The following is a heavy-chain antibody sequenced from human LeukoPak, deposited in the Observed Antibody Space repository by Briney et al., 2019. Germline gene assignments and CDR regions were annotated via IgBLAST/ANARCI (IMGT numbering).Heavy chain of an antibody. CDR2: TYYRSKWYN. D-gene: IGHD3-10*01. V-gene: IGHV6-1*01. CDR1: GDSVSSNSAA. Sequence: SQTLSLTCAISGDSVSSNSAAWNWIRQSPSRGLEWLGRTYYRSKWYNDYAVSVKSRITINPDTSKNQFSLQLNSVTPEDTAVYYCARTPETFGELPYWYFDLWGRGTLVTVSS. J-gene: IGHJ2*01. CDR3: ARTPETFGELPYWYFDL.